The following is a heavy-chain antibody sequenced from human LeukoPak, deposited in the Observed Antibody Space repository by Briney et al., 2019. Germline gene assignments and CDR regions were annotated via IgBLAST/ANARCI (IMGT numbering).Heavy chain of an antibody. Sequence: PGGSLRLSCAASGFTFSSYEMNWVRQAPGKGLEWVSYISSSGSTRYYVDSVKGRFTISRDNSKNTLYLQMNSLRAEDTAVYYCAKSGYNRFDYWGQGTLVTVSS. CDR3: AKSGYNRFDY. CDR2: ISSSGSTR. J-gene: IGHJ4*02. D-gene: IGHD5-24*01. CDR1: GFTFSSYE. V-gene: IGHV3-48*03.